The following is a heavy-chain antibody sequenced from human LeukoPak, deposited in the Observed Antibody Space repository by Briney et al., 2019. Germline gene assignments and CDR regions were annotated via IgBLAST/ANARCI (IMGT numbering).Heavy chain of an antibody. CDR3: ARGTNRWPDC. CDR1: GFIFSDYY. J-gene: IGHJ4*02. V-gene: IGHV3-11*01. CDR2: ISTSGATN. Sequence: PGGSLRLSCTASGFIFSDYYMSWIRQAPGKGLEWVSYISTSGATNYYADSVKGRFTLSGDNAKNSLYLQMNSLRVEDTAVYYCARGTNRWPDCWGQGTLVTVSS. D-gene: IGHD2-15*01.